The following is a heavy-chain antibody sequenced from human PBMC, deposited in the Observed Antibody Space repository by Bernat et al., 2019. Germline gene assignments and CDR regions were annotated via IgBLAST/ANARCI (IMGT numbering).Heavy chain of an antibody. J-gene: IGHJ4*02. Sequence: QVQLVESGGGVVQPGRSLRLSCAASGFTFSSYGMHWVRQAPGKGLEWVAVISYDGSNKYYADSVKGRFTISRDNSKNTLYLQMNSLRAEDTAVYYCANGEIGGSYSPGWGQGTLVTVSS. CDR3: ANGEIGGSYSPG. CDR1: GFTFSSYG. CDR2: ISYDGSNK. V-gene: IGHV3-30*18. D-gene: IGHD1-26*01.